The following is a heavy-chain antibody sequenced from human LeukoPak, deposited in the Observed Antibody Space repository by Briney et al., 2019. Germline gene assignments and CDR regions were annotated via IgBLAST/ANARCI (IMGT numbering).Heavy chain of an antibody. CDR2: INPNSGGT. CDR1: GYTFTGYY. D-gene: IGHD6-13*01. CDR3: ARDLDDSWGLDY. V-gene: IGHV1-2*02. Sequence: GASVKVSCKASGYTFTGYYMHWVRQAPGQGLEWMGWINPNSGGTNYAQKFQGRVTMTRDTSIGTAYMELSRLRSDDTAVYYCARDLDDSWGLDYWGQGTLVTVSS. J-gene: IGHJ4*02.